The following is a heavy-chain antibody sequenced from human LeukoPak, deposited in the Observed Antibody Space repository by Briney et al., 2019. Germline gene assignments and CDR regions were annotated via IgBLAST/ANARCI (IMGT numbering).Heavy chain of an antibody. CDR1: GGSISSYY. Sequence: SETLSLTCTVSGGSISSYYWSWIRQPPGKGLEWIGYIYYSGSTNYNPSLKSRVTISVDTSKNQFSLKLSTVTAADTAVYYCARRPVAGTGYFDYWGQGTLVTVSS. D-gene: IGHD1-1*01. CDR2: IYYSGST. V-gene: IGHV4-59*01. J-gene: IGHJ4*02. CDR3: ARRPVAGTGYFDY.